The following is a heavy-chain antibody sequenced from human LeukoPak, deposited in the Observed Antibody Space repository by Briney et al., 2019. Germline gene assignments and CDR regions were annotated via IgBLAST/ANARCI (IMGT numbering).Heavy chain of an antibody. V-gene: IGHV1-2*02. J-gene: IGHJ6*02. CDR2: MNPNSGGT. Sequence: GASVKVSCKASGYTFSDYSLHWVRQAPGQGLEWMGWMNPNSGGTNYARMFQGRVTMTRDTSISTAYMELRRLRSDDTAVYYCARRDCRSTSCYNANYGLDVWGQGTTVTVSS. CDR1: GYTFSDYS. D-gene: IGHD2-2*02. CDR3: ARRDCRSTSCYNANYGLDV.